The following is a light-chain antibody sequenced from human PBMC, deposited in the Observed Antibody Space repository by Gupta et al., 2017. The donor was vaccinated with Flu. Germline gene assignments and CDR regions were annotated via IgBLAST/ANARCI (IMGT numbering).Light chain of an antibody. V-gene: IGKV3-11*01. CDR2: DES. CDR3: QQRKDWPPLT. CDR1: QSVDIY. J-gene: IGKJ4*01. Sequence: EVVLTPSPATLSLSPGEIATLSCRASQSVDIYVAWYEQKGRQGPRLLIYDESNREAGFTARFSGSGSGTDLTLTISSREQEDFAGYYCQQRKDWPPLTFGGGTKVEIK.